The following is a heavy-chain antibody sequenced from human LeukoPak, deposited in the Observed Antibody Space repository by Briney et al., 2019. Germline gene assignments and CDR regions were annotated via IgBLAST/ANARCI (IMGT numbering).Heavy chain of an antibody. Sequence: SETLSLTCAVYGGSFSGYYWSWIRQPPGKGLEWIGYIYYSGSTNYNPSLKSRVTISVDTSKNQFSLKLSSVTAADTAVYYCARVGKGGVFDYWGQGTLVTVSS. CDR1: GGSFSGYY. CDR2: IYYSGST. J-gene: IGHJ4*02. V-gene: IGHV4-59*12. CDR3: ARVGKGGVFDY.